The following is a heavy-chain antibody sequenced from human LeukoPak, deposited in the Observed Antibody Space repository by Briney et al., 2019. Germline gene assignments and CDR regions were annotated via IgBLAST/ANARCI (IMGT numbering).Heavy chain of an antibody. CDR3: ARRYSNYFFDY. CDR2: IYHSGST. V-gene: IGHV4-38-2*01. Sequence: PSETLSLTCAVSGYSITSGYYWAWIRPPPGKGLEWIGNIYHSGSTYYNPSLKSRVTISVDTSKNQFSLKLSSVTAADTAVYYCARRYSNYFFDYWGQGTLVTVS. CDR1: GYSITSGYY. D-gene: IGHD4-11*01. J-gene: IGHJ4*02.